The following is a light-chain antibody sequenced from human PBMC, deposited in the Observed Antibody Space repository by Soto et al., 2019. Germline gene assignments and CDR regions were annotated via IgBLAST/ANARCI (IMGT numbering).Light chain of an antibody. J-gene: IGKJ5*01. CDR2: DAS. CDR1: QSISDW. V-gene: IGKV1-5*01. Sequence: IQMTQSPSTLSASVGDRVTITCRASQSISDWLAWYQQKPGKAPKLLIFDASSLEGGVPSRFSGSGFGTEFTLTITSLQPDDFATYYCQQANSFPITFGQGTRLEIK. CDR3: QQANSFPIT.